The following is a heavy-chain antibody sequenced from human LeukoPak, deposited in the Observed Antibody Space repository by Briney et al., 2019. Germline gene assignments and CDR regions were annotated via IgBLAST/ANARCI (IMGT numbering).Heavy chain of an antibody. CDR2: ISGSGGST. Sequence: GGSLRLSCAASGFTFSSYAMSWVRQAPGKGLEWVSAISGSGGSTYYADSVKGRFTISRDNSKNTLYLQMNSLRAEDTAVYYCAKPSSMVRGVIWRGAYYSDYWGQGTLVTVSS. V-gene: IGHV3-23*01. D-gene: IGHD3-10*01. J-gene: IGHJ4*02. CDR3: AKPSSMVRGVIWRGAYYSDY. CDR1: GFTFSSYA.